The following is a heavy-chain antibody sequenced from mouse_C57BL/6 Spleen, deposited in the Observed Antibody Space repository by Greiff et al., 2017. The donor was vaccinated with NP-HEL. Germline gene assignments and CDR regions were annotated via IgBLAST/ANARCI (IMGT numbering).Heavy chain of an antibody. D-gene: IGHD1-1*01. CDR2: INPSTGGT. V-gene: IGHV1-42*01. CDR3: ARFYYGSSYRYFDV. CDR1: GYSFTGYY. J-gene: IGHJ1*03. Sequence: EVQLQQSGPELVKPGASVKISCKASGYSFTGYYMNWVKKSPEKSLEWIGEINPSTGGTTYNQKFKAKATLTVDKSSSTAYMQLKSLTSEDSAVYYCARFYYGSSYRYFDVWGTGTTVTVSS.